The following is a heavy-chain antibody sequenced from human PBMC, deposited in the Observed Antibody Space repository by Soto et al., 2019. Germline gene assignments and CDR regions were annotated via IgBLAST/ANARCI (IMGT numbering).Heavy chain of an antibody. CDR1: GDSVSSNSAA. CDR3: ARVNQWELPQPYYYYYGMDV. J-gene: IGHJ6*02. Sequence: PSQTLSLTCAISGDSVSSNSAAWNWIRQSPSRGLEWLGRTYYRSKWYNDYAVSVKSRITINPDTSKNQFSLQLNSVTPEDTAVYYCARVNQWELPQPYYYYYGMDVWGQGATVTVSS. D-gene: IGHD1-26*01. CDR2: TYYRSKWYN. V-gene: IGHV6-1*01.